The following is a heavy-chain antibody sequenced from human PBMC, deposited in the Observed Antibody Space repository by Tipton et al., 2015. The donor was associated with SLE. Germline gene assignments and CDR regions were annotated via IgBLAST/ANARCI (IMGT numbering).Heavy chain of an antibody. CDR3: ARGMVTWRGAILGVDV. CDR1: GFTVSSNY. CDR2: IYHTESS. Sequence: QLVQSGGGLVQPGGSLRLSCAASGFTVSSNYMSWVRQAPGKGLEWIGDIYHTESSTYNPSLKSRVAISVDTAKNQFSLKLTSVTAADTAVYYCARGMVTWRGAILGVDVWGLGTTVNVSS. D-gene: IGHD2-21*02. V-gene: IGHV4-4*02. J-gene: IGHJ6*02.